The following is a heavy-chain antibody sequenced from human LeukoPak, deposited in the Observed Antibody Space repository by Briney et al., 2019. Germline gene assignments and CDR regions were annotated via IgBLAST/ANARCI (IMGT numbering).Heavy chain of an antibody. CDR2: ISAYNGNT. V-gene: IGHV1-18*01. J-gene: IGHJ4*02. CDR1: GYTFTSYG. D-gene: IGHD3-10*01. Sequence: GASVKVSCKASGYTFTSYGISWVRQAPGQGLEWMGWISAYNGNTNYAQKLQGRVTMTTDTSTSTAYMELRSLRSEDTAVYYCARVGPVTMVRGVMSEADYWGQGTLVTVSS. CDR3: ARVGPVTMVRGVMSEADY.